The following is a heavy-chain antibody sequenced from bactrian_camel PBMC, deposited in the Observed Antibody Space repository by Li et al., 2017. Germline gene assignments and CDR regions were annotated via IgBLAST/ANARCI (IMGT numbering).Heavy chain of an antibody. CDR3: AADKYNLQLARYYNY. CDR1: GNTQSLRC. V-gene: IGHV3S53*01. CDR2: IGIDGRT. D-gene: IGHD6*01. Sequence: HVQLVESGGGSVEAGGSLRLSCQASGNTQSLRCMGWFRRVPGKEREGVAGIGIDGRTAYADSVKGRFTISRDNAKNTLYLQMNNLKPEDTAMYYCAADKYNLQLARYYNYWGRGTQVTVS. J-gene: IGHJ4*01.